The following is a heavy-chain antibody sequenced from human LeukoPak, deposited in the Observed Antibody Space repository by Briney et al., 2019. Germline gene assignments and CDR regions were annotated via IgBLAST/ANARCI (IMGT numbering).Heavy chain of an antibody. CDR3: ARAPAPKYQLSLYC. CDR1: GFTFSSYS. V-gene: IGHV3-21*01. Sequence: GGSLRLSCAASGFTFSSYSMNWVRRAPGKGREWVSSISSSSSYIYHADSVKGRFTISRDNAKNSMYLQMNRLRVEDTAVYFCARAPAPKYQLSLYCWDQGTLVTVSS. J-gene: IGHJ4*02. CDR2: ISSSSSYI. D-gene: IGHD2-2*01.